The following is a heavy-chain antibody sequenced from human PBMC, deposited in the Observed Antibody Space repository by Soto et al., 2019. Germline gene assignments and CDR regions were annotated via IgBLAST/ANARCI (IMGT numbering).Heavy chain of an antibody. CDR3: ARGPNYSSSRSLGFDY. CDR2: INPSGGST. CDR1: GYTFTSYY. V-gene: IGHV1-46*01. D-gene: IGHD6-6*01. J-gene: IGHJ4*02. Sequence: ASVKVSCKASGYTFTSYYMHWVRQAPGQGLEWMGIINPSGGSTSYAQKLQGRVTMTRDTSTSTVYMELSSLRSEDTAVYYCARGPNYSSSRSLGFDYWGQGTLVTVSS.